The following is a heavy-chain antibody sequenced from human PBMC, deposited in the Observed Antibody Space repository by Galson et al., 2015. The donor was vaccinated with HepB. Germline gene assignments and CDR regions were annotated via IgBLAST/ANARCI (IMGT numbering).Heavy chain of an antibody. CDR3: ARHSKPSRYYCSSMSCYTDV. D-gene: IGHD2-2*01. V-gene: IGHV5-10-1*01. J-gene: IGHJ6*03. Sequence: QSGAEVKKPGESLRISCQGSGYSFTSHWISWVRQMPGRGLEWMGKIDPSDSYAHYSPSFQGHVTISADKSISTAYLQWSSLKASDTAMYYCARHSKPSRYYCSSMSCYTDVWGQGTTVTVSS. CDR2: IDPSDSYA. CDR1: GYSFTSHW.